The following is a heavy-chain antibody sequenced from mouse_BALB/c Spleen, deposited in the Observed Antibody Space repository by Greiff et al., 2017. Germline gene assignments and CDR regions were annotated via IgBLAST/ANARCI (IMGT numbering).Heavy chain of an antibody. V-gene: IGHV5-17*02. Sequence: EVKLVESGGGLVQPGGSRKLSCAASGFTFSSFGMHWVRQAPEKGLEWVAYISSGSSTIYYADTVKGRFTISRDNPKNTLFLQMTSLRSEDTAMYYCARWGPIYYDYDGGYAMDYWGQGTSVTVSS. CDR1: GFTFSSFG. D-gene: IGHD2-4*01. CDR3: ARWGPIYYDYDGGYAMDY. CDR2: ISSGSSTI. J-gene: IGHJ4*01.